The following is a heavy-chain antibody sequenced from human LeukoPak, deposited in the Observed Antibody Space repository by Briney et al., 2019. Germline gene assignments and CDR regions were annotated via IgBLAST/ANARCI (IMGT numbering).Heavy chain of an antibody. Sequence: SETLSLTCTVSGGSISSGSYYWSWIRQPAGKGLEWVGRIYTSGSTNYNPSLKSRVTISVDTSKNQFSLKLSSVTAADTAVYYCARFVAVPAAMLPPIWGQGTMVTVSS. V-gene: IGHV4-61*02. CDR2: IYTSGST. D-gene: IGHD2-2*01. CDR1: GGSISSGSYY. CDR3: ARFVAVPAAMLPPI. J-gene: IGHJ3*02.